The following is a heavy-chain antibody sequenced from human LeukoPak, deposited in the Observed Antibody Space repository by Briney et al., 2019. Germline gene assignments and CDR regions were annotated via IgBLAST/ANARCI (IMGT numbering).Heavy chain of an antibody. CDR3: AADPSYSSGYRYYFDY. Sequence: GASVKVSSKTSGFTFISSAVQWVRQARGQRLEWIGWFVVGSGNTNYAQKFQERVTITRDMSTSTAYMELSSLRSEDTAVYYCAADPSYSSGYRYYFDYWGQGTLVTVSS. CDR2: FVVGSGNT. J-gene: IGHJ4*02. D-gene: IGHD3-22*01. V-gene: IGHV1-58*01. CDR1: GFTFISSA.